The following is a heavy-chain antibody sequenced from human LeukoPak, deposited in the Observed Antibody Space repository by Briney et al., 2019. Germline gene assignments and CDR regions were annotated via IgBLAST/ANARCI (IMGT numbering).Heavy chain of an antibody. J-gene: IGHJ4*02. Sequence: SDTLSLTCTVSGGSIGGHYWTWIRQPPGKGLEWMGYIYYTGSANYHPSFKSRVTMSVDTSKNQFSLRLNSVTAADTAVYFCARAPSGYSGFESKTSFDFWGQGTLVTVSS. CDR1: GGSIGGHY. CDR2: IYYTGSA. CDR3: ARAPSGYSGFESKTSFDF. D-gene: IGHD5-12*01. V-gene: IGHV4-59*11.